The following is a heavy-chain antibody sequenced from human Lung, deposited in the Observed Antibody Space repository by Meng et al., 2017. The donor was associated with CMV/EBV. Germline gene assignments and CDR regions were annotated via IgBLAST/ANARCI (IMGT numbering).Heavy chain of an antibody. Sequence: KISXKASGGTFSSYAISWVRQAPGQGLEWMGGIIPIFGTANYAQKFQGRVTITTDESTSTAYMELSSLRSEDTAVYYCATSIVAAGGAFDIWGQGTXVTVAS. J-gene: IGHJ3*02. V-gene: IGHV1-69*05. CDR3: ATSIVAAGGAFDI. CDR1: GGTFSSYA. CDR2: IIPIFGTA. D-gene: IGHD6-13*01.